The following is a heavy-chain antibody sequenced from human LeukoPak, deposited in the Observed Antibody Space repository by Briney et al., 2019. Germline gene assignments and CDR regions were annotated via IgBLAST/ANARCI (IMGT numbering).Heavy chain of an antibody. D-gene: IGHD4-23*01. J-gene: IGHJ4*02. CDR2: ISSRSTYI. CDR3: ERGTDYGGGMRGPPFDY. V-gene: IGHV3-21*01. CDR1: GFTFSTFS. Sequence: GGSLRLSCAASGFTFSTFSMNWVRQAPGKGLEWVSSISSRSTYIFYADSVKGRFTISRDNGKNSLYLQMSSLRAEDTAVYYCERGTDYGGGMRGPPFDYWGQGTLVTVSS.